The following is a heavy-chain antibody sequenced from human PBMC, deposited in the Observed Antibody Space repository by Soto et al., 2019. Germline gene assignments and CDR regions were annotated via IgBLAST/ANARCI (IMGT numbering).Heavy chain of an antibody. J-gene: IGHJ4*02. CDR2: ITSNGDST. V-gene: IGHV3-23*01. CDR3: AKDSPSYTTSPFYFDS. Sequence: LGRSCAAFGFDFNKYAMTWVRQAPGKVLQWVSSITSNGDSTYYADSVKGRFTTSRDNSKNTLYLQMNSLRADDTAVFYCAKDSPSYTTSPFYFDSWGQGTLVTVSS. CDR1: GFDFNKYA. D-gene: IGHD2-2*02.